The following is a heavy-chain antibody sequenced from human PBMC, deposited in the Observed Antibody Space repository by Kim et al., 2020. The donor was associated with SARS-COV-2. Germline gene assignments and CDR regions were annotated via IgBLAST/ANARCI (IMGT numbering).Heavy chain of an antibody. V-gene: IGHV4-59*01. CDR1: GGSISSYY. CDR2: IYYSGST. Sequence: SETLSLTCTASGGSISSYYWSWIRQPPGKGLEWIGYIYYSGSTNYNPSLKSRVTISVDTSKNQFSLKLSSVTAADTAVYYCAREAGWELLGFDYWGQGTLVTVSS. D-gene: IGHD1-26*01. CDR3: AREAGWELLGFDY. J-gene: IGHJ4*02.